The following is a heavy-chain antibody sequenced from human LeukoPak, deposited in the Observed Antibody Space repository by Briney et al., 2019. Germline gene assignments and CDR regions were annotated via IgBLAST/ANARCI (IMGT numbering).Heavy chain of an antibody. CDR1: GGSISSYY. V-gene: IGHV4-59*01. J-gene: IGHJ5*02. CDR3: ARTVDTAMAPNWFDA. D-gene: IGHD5-18*01. CDR2: IYYSGST. Sequence: PSETLSLTCTVSGGSISSYYWSWIRQPPGKGLEWIGYIYYSGSTNYNPSLKSRVTISVDTSKNQFSLKLSSVTAADTAVYYCARTVDTAMAPNWFDAWGQGTLVTVSS.